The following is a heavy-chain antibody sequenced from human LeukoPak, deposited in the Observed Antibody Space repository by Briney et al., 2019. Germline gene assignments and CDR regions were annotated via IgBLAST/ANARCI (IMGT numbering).Heavy chain of an antibody. CDR2: IYHSEGT. CDR1: GGSINDAS. J-gene: IGHJ4*02. D-gene: IGHD3-10*01. V-gene: IGHV4-59*01. Sequence: SETLSLTCTVSGGSINDASWNWIRQPPGQGLEWIGYIYHSEGTNYNPSLKSRVTISLDTSKNQFSLKLSSVTAADTAVYYCARVGTYYRSLDSWGQGTLVTVSP. CDR3: ARVGTYYRSLDS.